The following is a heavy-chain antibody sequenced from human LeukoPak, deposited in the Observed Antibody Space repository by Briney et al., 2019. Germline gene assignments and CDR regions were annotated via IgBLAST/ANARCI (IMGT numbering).Heavy chain of an antibody. CDR2: INTNTGNP. D-gene: IGHD3-10*01. J-gene: IGHJ6*03. V-gene: IGHV7-4-1*02. CDR1: GYTFTSYA. CDR3: ARGYGSGSYGVWVYYYYYMDV. Sequence: ASVKVSCKASGYTFTSYAMNWVRQAPGQGLEWMGWINTNTGNPTYAQGFTGRFVFSLDTSVSTAYLQISSLKAEDTAVYYCARGYGSGSYGVWVYYYYYMDVWGKGTTVTVSS.